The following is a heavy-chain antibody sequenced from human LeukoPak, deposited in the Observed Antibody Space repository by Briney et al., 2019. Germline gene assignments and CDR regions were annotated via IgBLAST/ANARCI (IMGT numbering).Heavy chain of an antibody. J-gene: IGHJ4*02. CDR3: ARDPKNNYFDY. Sequence: PGGSLRLSCAASGFTFSSYAMSWVRQAPGKGLEWVSGINTDGSSTTYADSVKGRFTLSRDNARNTLFLQMNSLRAEDTAVYYCARDPKNNYFDYWGQGTLVTVSS. CDR1: GFTFSSYA. CDR2: INTDGSST. V-gene: IGHV3-74*01.